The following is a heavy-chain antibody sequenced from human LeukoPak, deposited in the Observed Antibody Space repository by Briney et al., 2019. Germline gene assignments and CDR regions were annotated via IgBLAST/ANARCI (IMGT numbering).Heavy chain of an antibody. J-gene: IGHJ3*02. Sequence: ASVKVSCKASGYTFTSYGISWVRQAPGQGLEWMGWISAYNGNTNYAQKFQGRVTITADKSTSTAYMELCSLRSEDTAVYYCASGLRLGELSPQGFDIWGQGTMVTVSS. V-gene: IGHV1-18*01. D-gene: IGHD3-16*02. CDR2: ISAYNGNT. CDR1: GYTFTSYG. CDR3: ASGLRLGELSPQGFDI.